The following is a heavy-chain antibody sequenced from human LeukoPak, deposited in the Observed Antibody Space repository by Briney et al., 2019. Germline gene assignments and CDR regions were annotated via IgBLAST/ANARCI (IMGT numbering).Heavy chain of an antibody. CDR2: INPNSGGT. CDR1: GYTFTGYY. D-gene: IGHD4-17*01. Sequence: ASVKVSCKASGYTFTGYYMHWVRQAPGQGLEWMGWINPNSGGTNYAQKFQGRVTMTRDTSISTAYMELSRLRSDDTAVYYCARDFWHYGDYPTNAFDIWGQGTMVTVSS. V-gene: IGHV1-2*02. J-gene: IGHJ3*02. CDR3: ARDFWHYGDYPTNAFDI.